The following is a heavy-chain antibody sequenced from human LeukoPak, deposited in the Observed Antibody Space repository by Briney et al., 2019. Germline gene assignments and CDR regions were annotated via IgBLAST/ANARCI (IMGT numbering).Heavy chain of an antibody. CDR1: GGSISTISSGTYY. CDR3: ATSPQYGGY. V-gene: IGHV4-39*01. D-gene: IGHD4-23*01. Sequence: PSETLSLTCTVSGGSISTISSGTYYWGWIRQPPGKGLEWIGSINYSGSTDYNPSLKSRVTISIDTSKNQFSLKLSSVTAADTAVYYCATSPQYGGYLGQGTLVTVSS. CDR2: INYSGST. J-gene: IGHJ4*02.